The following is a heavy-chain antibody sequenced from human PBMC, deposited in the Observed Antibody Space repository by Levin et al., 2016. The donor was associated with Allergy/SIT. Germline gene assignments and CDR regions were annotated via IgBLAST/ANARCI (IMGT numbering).Heavy chain of an antibody. Sequence: SETLSLTCTVSGGSISSSSYYWGWIRQPPGKGLEWIGSIYYSGSTYYNPSLKSRVTISVDTSKNQFSLKLSSVTAADTAVYYCARSDYCSSTSCSAGAFDIWGQGTMVTVSS. V-gene: IGHV4-39*01. CDR3: ARSDYCSSTSCSAGAFDI. CDR1: GGSISSSSYY. J-gene: IGHJ3*02. CDR2: IYYSGST. D-gene: IGHD2-2*01.